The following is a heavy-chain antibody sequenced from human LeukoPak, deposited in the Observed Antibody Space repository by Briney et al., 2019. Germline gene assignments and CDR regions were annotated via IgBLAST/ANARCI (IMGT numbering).Heavy chain of an antibody. CDR2: INSDGSTT. CDR1: GFTFSSYW. D-gene: IGHD1-26*01. J-gene: IGHJ4*02. V-gene: IGHV3-74*01. CDR3: ARRSSGSPPFYFDY. Sequence: GGSLRLSCAASGFTFSSYWMHWVRQAPGKGLVWVSRINSDGSTTNYADSVKGRFTISRDNAKNTLYLQMNSLRAEDTAMYYCARRSSGSPPFYFDYWGQGTLVTVSS.